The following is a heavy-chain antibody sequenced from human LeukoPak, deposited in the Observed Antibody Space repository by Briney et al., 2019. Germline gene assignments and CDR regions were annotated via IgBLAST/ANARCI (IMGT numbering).Heavy chain of an antibody. CDR2: ISSSSSYI. J-gene: IGHJ4*02. CDR1: GFTFSSYS. V-gene: IGHV3-21*01. CDR3: AADSSRDYFDY. Sequence: GRSLRLSCAASGFTFSSYSMNWVRQAPGKGLEWVSSISSSSSYIYYADSVKGRFTISRDNAKNALYLQMNSLRSEDTAVYCCAADSSRDYFDYWGKGTLVTVSS. D-gene: IGHD3-22*01.